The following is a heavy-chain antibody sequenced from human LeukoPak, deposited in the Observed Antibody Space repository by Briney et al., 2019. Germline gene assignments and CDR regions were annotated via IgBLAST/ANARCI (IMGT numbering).Heavy chain of an antibody. Sequence: SETLSLTCTVSGGSISSGGYYWSWIRQHPGKGLEWTGYIYYSGSTYYNPSLKSRVTISVDTSKNQISLKLSSVTAADTAVYYCARDPDSGIAAAGYFDYWGQGTLVTVSS. J-gene: IGHJ4*02. CDR3: ARDPDSGIAAAGYFDY. D-gene: IGHD6-13*01. V-gene: IGHV4-31*03. CDR2: IYYSGST. CDR1: GGSISSGGYY.